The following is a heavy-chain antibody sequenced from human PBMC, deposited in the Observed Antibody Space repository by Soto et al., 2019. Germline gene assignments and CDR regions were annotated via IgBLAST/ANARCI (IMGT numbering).Heavy chain of an antibody. D-gene: IGHD6-19*01. CDR2: FYSSGSI. CDR3: ARMYSSGSGWFHP. J-gene: IGHJ5*02. CDR1: GYSITAGGYY. V-gene: IGHV4-31*03. Sequence: LSLTCFVSGYSITAGGYYWSWIRHHPGKGLEWIGSFYSSGSIIYNPSLMSRVSISGDTSSNQFSMSLTSVTAADTARYYCARMYSSGSGWFHPWGQGTLVTVSS.